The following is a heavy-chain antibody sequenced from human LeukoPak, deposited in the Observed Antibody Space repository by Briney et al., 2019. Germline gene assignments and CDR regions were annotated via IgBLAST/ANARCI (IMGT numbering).Heavy chain of an antibody. CDR3: ARPLFGVSGNSEFDY. D-gene: IGHD4-23*01. CDR1: GYSFTSYW. CDR2: IYPGDAGT. V-gene: IGHV5-51*01. Sequence: KVSFKGAGYSFTSYWIGWVRQRPGKGLEWMGMIYPGDAGTRYCPAFQGQVTLSADKSISTAYLQWSSLKASDTAMYYCARPLFGVSGNSEFDYWGQGTLVTVSS. J-gene: IGHJ4*02.